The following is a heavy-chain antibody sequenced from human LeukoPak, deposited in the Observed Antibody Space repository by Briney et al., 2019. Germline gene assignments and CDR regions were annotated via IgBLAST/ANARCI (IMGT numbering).Heavy chain of an antibody. CDR1: GFTFSSYE. CDR2: ISSSGSTI. D-gene: IGHD3-22*01. CDR3: ARAHYYDSSGLDY. Sequence: PGGSRRLSCAASGFTFSSYEMNWVRQAPGKGLEWVSYISSSGSTIYYADSVKGRFTISRDNAKNSLYLQMNSLRAEDTAVYYCARAHYYDSSGLDYWGQGTLVTVSS. V-gene: IGHV3-48*03. J-gene: IGHJ4*02.